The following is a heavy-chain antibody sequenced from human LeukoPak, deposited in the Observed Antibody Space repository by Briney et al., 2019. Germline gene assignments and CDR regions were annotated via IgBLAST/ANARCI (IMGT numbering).Heavy chain of an antibody. CDR3: ARVQSEVVVAATRSYYYYGMDV. CDR1: GGSISSGSYY. J-gene: IGHJ6*02. V-gene: IGHV4-61*02. D-gene: IGHD2-15*01. Sequence: PSQTLSLTCTVSGGSISSGSYYWSWIRQPAGKGLEWIGRIYTSGSTNYNPSLKSRVTISVDTSKNQFSLKLSSVTAADTAVYYCARVQSEVVVAATRSYYYYGMDVRGQGTTVTVSS. CDR2: IYTSGST.